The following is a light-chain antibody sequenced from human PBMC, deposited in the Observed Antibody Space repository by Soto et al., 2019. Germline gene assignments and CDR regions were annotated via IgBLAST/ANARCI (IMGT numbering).Light chain of an antibody. CDR1: QSISSY. Sequence: DLQMTQSPSSLSASVGHRVTITCRASQSISSYLNWYQQKPGKAPKLLIYAASSLQSGVPSRFSGSGSGTDFTLTISSLQPEDFATYFCQKLNAYPPWTFGQGTKVDIK. CDR2: AAS. V-gene: IGKV1-39*01. CDR3: QKLNAYPPWT. J-gene: IGKJ1*01.